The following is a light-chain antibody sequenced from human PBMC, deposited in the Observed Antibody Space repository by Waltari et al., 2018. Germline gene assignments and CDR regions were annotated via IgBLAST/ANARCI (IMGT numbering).Light chain of an antibody. Sequence: DIQMTQSPSSLSASVGDRVTITCQASQDISNYLNWYQQKPGKAPKLLIHDAYKFETGVPSRFSGSQSGTHFTLSSSSLQPEDIATYYCQRYDNRPIFAFGPGTKVDVK. V-gene: IGKV1-33*01. CDR2: DAY. CDR3: QRYDNRPIFA. J-gene: IGKJ3*01. CDR1: QDISNY.